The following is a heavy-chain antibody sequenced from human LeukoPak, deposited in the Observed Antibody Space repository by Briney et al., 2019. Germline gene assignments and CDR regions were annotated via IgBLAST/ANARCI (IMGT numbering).Heavy chain of an antibody. CDR3: ARVSGDFWSGYSNWFDP. Sequence: SQTLSLTCTVSGGSISSRSYYWSWIRQPAGKGLEWIGRIYTSESTNYNPSLKSRVTISIDTCKNQFSLRLSSVTAADTAVYDCARVSGDFWSGYSNWFDPWGQGTLVTVSS. CDR1: GGSISSRSYY. J-gene: IGHJ5*02. V-gene: IGHV4-61*02. D-gene: IGHD3-3*01. CDR2: IYTSEST.